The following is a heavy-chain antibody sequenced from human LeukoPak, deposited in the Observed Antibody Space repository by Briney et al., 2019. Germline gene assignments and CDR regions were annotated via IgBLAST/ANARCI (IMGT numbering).Heavy chain of an antibody. CDR1: GGSTRNSSYY. J-gene: IGHJ6*02. Sequence: SETLSLTCSVSGGSTRNSSYYWGWIRQPPGKGLEWIGSFSYPRSTHSNPSLKSRVTLSVDTSKNQFSLKLNSVTPADTAVYYCARQNPLIGHFYFYGMDVWGLGTTVTVSS. CDR2: FSYPRST. CDR3: ARQNPLIGHFYFYGMDV. V-gene: IGHV4-39*01.